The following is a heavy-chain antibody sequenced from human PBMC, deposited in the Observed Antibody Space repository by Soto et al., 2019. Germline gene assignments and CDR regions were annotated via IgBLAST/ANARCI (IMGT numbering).Heavy chain of an antibody. CDR3: ARDKITGLFDY. CDR2: IYYSGST. V-gene: IGHV4-39*07. Sequence: SETLSLTCTVSGGSISSSSYCWAWIRQPPGKGLEWIGSIYYSGSTYYNPSLKSRVTISVDTSKNQFSLKLTSVTAADTAVYYCARDKITGLFDYWGQGTLVTVSS. CDR1: GGSISSSSYC. D-gene: IGHD2-8*02. J-gene: IGHJ4*02.